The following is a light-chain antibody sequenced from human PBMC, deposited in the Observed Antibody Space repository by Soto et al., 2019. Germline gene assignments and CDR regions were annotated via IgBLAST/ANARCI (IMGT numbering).Light chain of an antibody. Sequence: EIVLTQSPDTLSLSPGEGATLSCRASQSVSSSHFAWYHQKPGQAPSLLIYGASSRATGIPDRFSGSGSGTDFTLTITRLEPEDFAVYYCQQYGRSPLTFGQGTRLEIK. CDR3: QQYGRSPLT. CDR2: GAS. J-gene: IGKJ5*01. CDR1: QSVSSSH. V-gene: IGKV3-20*01.